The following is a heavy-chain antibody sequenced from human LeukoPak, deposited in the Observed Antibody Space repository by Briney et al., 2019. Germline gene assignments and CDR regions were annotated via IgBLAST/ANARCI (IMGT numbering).Heavy chain of an antibody. J-gene: IGHJ3*02. CDR2: IYPGDSDT. V-gene: IGHV5-51*01. D-gene: IGHD6-13*01. CDR3: ARPSLIAAAGRGAFDI. Sequence: GESLKISCKGSGYSFTSYWIGWVRQMPGKGLEWMGIIYPGDSDTRYSPSFQGQVTISADKSISTAYLQWSSLKASDTAMYYCARPSLIAAAGRGAFDIWGQGTMVTVSS. CDR1: GYSFTSYW.